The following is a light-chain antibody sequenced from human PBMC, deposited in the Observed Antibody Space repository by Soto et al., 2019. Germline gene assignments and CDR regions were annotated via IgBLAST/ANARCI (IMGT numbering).Light chain of an antibody. CDR3: TSYTTSRTYV. CDR2: DVS. Sequence: QSALTQPASVSGSPGQSIAVSCSGTSSDIGAYIHVSWYQQHPGKAPKLMIYDVSNRPSGVSDRFSGSKSGNTASLTISGLQAEDEADYYCTSYTTSRTYVFGAGTKLTVL. V-gene: IGLV2-14*03. CDR1: SSDIGAYIH. J-gene: IGLJ1*01.